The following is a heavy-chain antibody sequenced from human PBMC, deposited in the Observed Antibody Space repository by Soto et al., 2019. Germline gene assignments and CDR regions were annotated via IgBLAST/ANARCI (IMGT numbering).Heavy chain of an antibody. CDR2: IRSKAYGGTT. CDR1: GFTFGDYA. Sequence: LRLSCTASGFTFGDYAMSWFRQAPGKGLEWVGFIRSKAYGGTTEYAASVKGRFTISRDDSKSIAYLQMNSLKTEDTAVYYCTRGFGSGYYDSSGYPRPDYYYYGMDVWGQGTTVTVSS. J-gene: IGHJ6*02. CDR3: TRGFGSGYYDSSGYPRPDYYYYGMDV. V-gene: IGHV3-49*03. D-gene: IGHD3-22*01.